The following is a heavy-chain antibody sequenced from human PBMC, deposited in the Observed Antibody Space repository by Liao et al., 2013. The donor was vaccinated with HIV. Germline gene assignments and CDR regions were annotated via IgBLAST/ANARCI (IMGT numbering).Heavy chain of an antibody. D-gene: IGHD5-18*01. J-gene: IGHJ6*03. CDR2: INPSGST. Sequence: GKGLEWIGEINPSGSTNYNPSLKSRVTISIDTSKNQFSLKLSSVTAADTAVYYCAKVGPYSYGYIYYYYLDVWGEGTTVTVSS. CDR3: AKVGPYSYGYIYYYYLDV. V-gene: IGHV4-34*01.